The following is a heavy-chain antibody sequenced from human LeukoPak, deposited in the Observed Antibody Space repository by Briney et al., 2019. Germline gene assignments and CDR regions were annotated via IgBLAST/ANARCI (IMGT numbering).Heavy chain of an antibody. CDR3: ARDRDWGSYFDS. D-gene: IGHD7-27*01. CDR2: IISTGNTK. J-gene: IGHJ4*02. Sequence: GGSLRLSCAASGFIFSDYYMSWIRQAPGEWLEWVSFIISTGNTKYYADYVKGRFTISRDNAKTTVYLQMSSLRAEDSVVYYCARDRDWGSYFDSWGQGTLGTVSS. V-gene: IGHV3-11*01. CDR1: GFIFSDYY.